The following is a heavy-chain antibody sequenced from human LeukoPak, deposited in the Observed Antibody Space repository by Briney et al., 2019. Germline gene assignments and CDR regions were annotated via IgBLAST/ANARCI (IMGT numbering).Heavy chain of an antibody. J-gene: IGHJ4*02. Sequence: SETLSLTCTVSGGSISSYYWSWIRQPAGKGLEWIGRIYTSGSTNYNPSLKSRVTISVDTSKNQFSLKLSSVTAADTAVYYCARGDYYDSSGYPATYYFDYWGQGTLVTVSS. D-gene: IGHD3-22*01. V-gene: IGHV4-4*07. CDR3: ARGDYYDSSGYPATYYFDY. CDR1: GGSISSYY. CDR2: IYTSGST.